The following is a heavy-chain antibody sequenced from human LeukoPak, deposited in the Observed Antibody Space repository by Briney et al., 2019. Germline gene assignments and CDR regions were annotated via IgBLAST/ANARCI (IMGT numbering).Heavy chain of an antibody. CDR1: GYTFTGYK. CDR2: INPNSGGT. V-gene: IGHV1-2*02. CDR3: ARGYYYDSSGYYYGRHL. J-gene: IGHJ6*02. D-gene: IGHD3-22*01. Sequence: ASVKDSSKASGYTFTGYKMHWVRQAPGQGLEWMGWINPNSGGTNYAQKFQGRVTMTRDTSISTAYMELSRLRSDDTAVYYCARGYYYDSSGYYYGRHLWAQGPRVTVSS.